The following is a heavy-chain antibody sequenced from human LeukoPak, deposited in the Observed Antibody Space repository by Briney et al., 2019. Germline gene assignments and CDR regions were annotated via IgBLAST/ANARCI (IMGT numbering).Heavy chain of an antibody. V-gene: IGHV1-18*01. D-gene: IGHD5-18*01. J-gene: IGHJ6*02. CDR1: GYTFTSYG. Sequence: ASMKVSCKASGYTFTSYGISWVRQAPGQGLEWMGWISAYNGNTNYAQKLQGRVTMTTDTSTSTAYMELRSLRSDDTAVYYCARDKHTAMVTGYYYYGMDVWGQGTTVTVSS. CDR3: ARDKHTAMVTGYYYYGMDV. CDR2: ISAYNGNT.